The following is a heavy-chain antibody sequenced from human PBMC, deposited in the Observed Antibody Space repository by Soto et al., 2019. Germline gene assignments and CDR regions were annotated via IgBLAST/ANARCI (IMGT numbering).Heavy chain of an antibody. J-gene: IGHJ3*02. Sequence: QVQLVESGGGVVQPGRSLRLSCAASGFTFSSYGMHWVRQAPGKGLEWVAVIWYDGSNKYYADSVKGRFTISRDNSKNTLYLQMNSLRAEDTAVYYCAGQYLRGDSNAFDIWGQGTMVTVSS. CDR1: GFTFSSYG. CDR3: AGQYLRGDSNAFDI. V-gene: IGHV3-33*01. D-gene: IGHD3-10*01. CDR2: IWYDGSNK.